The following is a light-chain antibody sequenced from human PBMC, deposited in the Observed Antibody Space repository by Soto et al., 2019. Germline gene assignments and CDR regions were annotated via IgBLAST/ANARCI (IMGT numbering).Light chain of an antibody. CDR3: LQYGSSPRT. V-gene: IGKV3-20*01. J-gene: IGKJ1*01. CDR2: GAS. Sequence: EIVLTQSPGTLSLSPAERATLSCRASQSLASTYLAWYQQRPGQAPRLLIFGASSRAAGIPDRFSGSGSGTDFTLTITRLEPEDFAVYYCLQYGSSPRTFGQGTKVEIK. CDR1: QSLASTY.